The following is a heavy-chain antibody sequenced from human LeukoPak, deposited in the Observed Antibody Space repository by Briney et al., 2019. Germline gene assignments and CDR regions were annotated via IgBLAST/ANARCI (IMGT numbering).Heavy chain of an antibody. D-gene: IGHD3-10*01. Sequence: PSETLSLTCAVSGGSISSGGYSWSWIRQPPGTGLEWIGYIYHSGSTYYNPFLKSRVTISVDRSKNQFSLKLSSVTAADTAVYYCARGSRRGAFDYWGQGTLVTVSS. CDR3: ARGSRRGAFDY. V-gene: IGHV4-30-2*01. CDR1: GGSISSGGYS. J-gene: IGHJ4*02. CDR2: IYHSGST.